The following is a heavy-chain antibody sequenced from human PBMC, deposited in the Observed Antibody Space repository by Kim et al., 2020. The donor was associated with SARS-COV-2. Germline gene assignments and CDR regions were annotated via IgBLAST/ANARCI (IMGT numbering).Heavy chain of an antibody. Sequence: SETLSLTCTVSGGSISSSSYYWGWIRQPPGKGLEWIGSIYYSGSTYYNPSLKSRVTISVDTSKNQFSLKLSSVTAADTAVYYCARPRIAAAGFDYWGQGT. CDR2: IYYSGST. D-gene: IGHD6-13*01. J-gene: IGHJ4*02. V-gene: IGHV4-39*01. CDR1: GGSISSSSYY. CDR3: ARPRIAAAGFDY.